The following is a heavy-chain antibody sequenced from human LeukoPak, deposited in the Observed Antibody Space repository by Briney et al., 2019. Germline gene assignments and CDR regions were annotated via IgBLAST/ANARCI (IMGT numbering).Heavy chain of an antibody. CDR1: GGTFSSYA. D-gene: IGHD6-13*01. CDR2: IIPIFGTA. V-gene: IGHV1-69*13. Sequence: ASVKVSCKASGGTFSSYAISWVRQAPGQGLEWMGGIIPIFGTANYAQKFQGRVTITADESTSTAYMELSSLRSEDTAVYYCARGGSSWYFAVGPNWFDPWGQGTLVTVSS. CDR3: ARGGSSWYFAVGPNWFDP. J-gene: IGHJ5*02.